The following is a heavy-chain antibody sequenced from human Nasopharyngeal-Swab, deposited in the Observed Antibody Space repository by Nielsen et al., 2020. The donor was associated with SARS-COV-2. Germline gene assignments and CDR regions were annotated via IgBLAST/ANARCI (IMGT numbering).Heavy chain of an antibody. CDR1: GGTFSSYA. CDR2: IIPIFGTA. D-gene: IGHD6-6*01. CDR3: ARCLVLGAARYFDY. Sequence: SVKVSCTASGGTFSSYAISWVRRAPGQGLEWMGGIIPIFGTANYAQKFQGRVTITADESTSTAYMELSSLRSEDTAVYYCARCLVLGAARYFDYWGQGTLVTVSS. J-gene: IGHJ4*02. V-gene: IGHV1-69*13.